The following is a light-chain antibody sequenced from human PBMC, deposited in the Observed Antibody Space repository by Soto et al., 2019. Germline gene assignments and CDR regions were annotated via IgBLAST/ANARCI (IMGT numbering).Light chain of an antibody. J-gene: IGKJ5*01. V-gene: IGKV3-20*01. CDR3: QQYGTSPIT. CDR1: QSVRSNF. Sequence: EIVLTQSPGTLSLSPVERATLSCMASQSVRSNFLAWYQQKPGQAPRLLIYGASNRATGIPDRFSGSGSGTDFTLTISSLDPDDFAVYYCQQYGTSPITFGQGTRLEIK. CDR2: GAS.